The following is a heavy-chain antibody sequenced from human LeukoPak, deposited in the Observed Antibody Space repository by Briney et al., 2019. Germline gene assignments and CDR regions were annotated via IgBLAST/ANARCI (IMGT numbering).Heavy chain of an antibody. D-gene: IGHD2-21*02. J-gene: IGHJ3*02. CDR1: GYTFTGYY. CDR3: ARCAIGGDSHRDAFDI. Sequence: ASVKVSCKASGYTFTGYYMHWVRQAPGQGLEWMGWINPNSGGTNYAQKFQGRVTMTRDTSISTAYLQWSSLKASDTAMYYCARCAIGGDSHRDAFDIWGQGTMVTVSS. V-gene: IGHV1-2*02. CDR2: INPNSGGT.